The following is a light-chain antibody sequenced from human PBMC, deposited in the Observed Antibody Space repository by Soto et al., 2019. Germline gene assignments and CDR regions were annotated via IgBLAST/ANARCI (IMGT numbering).Light chain of an antibody. V-gene: IGLV2-23*01. CDR2: EGS. Sequence: QSVLTQPASVSGSPGQSITISCTGTSSDVGSYKFVSWYQQHPGKAPKLMIYEGSKRPSGVSNRFSGSKSGNTASLTISGLQAEDEADYYCCSYAGSSTLVFVGGTKLTVL. CDR1: SSDVGSYKF. CDR3: CSYAGSSTLV. J-gene: IGLJ2*01.